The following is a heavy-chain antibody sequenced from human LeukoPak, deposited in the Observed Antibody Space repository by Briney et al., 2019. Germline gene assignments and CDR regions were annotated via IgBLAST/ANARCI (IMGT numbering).Heavy chain of an antibody. CDR1: GYRFTDYW. CDR2: IDPSRNHI. D-gene: IGHD2-21*02. J-gene: IGHJ4*02. V-gene: IGHV5-10-1*01. CDR3: ARHDSYCGGDCYLDS. Sequence: GESLQISCKTSGYRFTDYWISWVRQLPGKGLEWMGRIDPSRNHINYSPSIQGHVAISADKTIGTAYLQWGSLQASDTAMYYCARHDSYCGGDCYLDSWGQGTLVTVSS.